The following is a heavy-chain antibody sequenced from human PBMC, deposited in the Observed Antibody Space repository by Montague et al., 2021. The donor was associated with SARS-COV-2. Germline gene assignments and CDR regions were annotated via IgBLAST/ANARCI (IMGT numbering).Heavy chain of an antibody. V-gene: IGHV4-4*01. CDR3: ARRTVLMISVVFDALDM. J-gene: IGHJ3*02. Sequence: ETLSLTCTVSGDSITSSIWWSWVRQTPGKGLEWIGEIFYTGKSKYNPSLENRLTMSVDVAKNQFSLNLNSVTAADTAVYCCARRTVLMISVVFDALDMWGQGTLVTVSS. CDR1: GDSITSSIW. CDR2: IFYTGKS. D-gene: IGHD3-16*01.